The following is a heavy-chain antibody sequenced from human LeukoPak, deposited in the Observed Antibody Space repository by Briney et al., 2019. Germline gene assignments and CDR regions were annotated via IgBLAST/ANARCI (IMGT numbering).Heavy chain of an antibody. CDR3: ARGRRSSTGTLNWFDP. Sequence: SETLSLTCAVYGGSFSGYYWSWIRQPPGKGLEWIGEINHSGNTNYNPSLKSRVTISVDTSKNQFSLKLSSVTAADTAVYYCARGRRSSTGTLNWFDPWGQGTLVTVSS. D-gene: IGHD1-1*01. CDR1: GGSFSGYY. V-gene: IGHV4-34*01. CDR2: INHSGNT. J-gene: IGHJ5*02.